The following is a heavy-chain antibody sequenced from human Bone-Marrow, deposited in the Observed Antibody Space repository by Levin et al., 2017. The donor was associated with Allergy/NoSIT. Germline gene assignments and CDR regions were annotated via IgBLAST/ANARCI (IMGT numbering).Heavy chain of an antibody. D-gene: IGHD2-21*01. CDR3: ATVSGGGERWTYFY. CDR2: SSDKPRNHTP. Sequence: GESLKISCVASGISLSDYYIDWVRQAPGKGLEWVGVSSDKPRNHTPEFAASVKGRFTLSRDDSKNSLYLQMNSLKTEDTAVYSCATVSGGGERWTYFYWGQGTPVTVSS. CDR1: GISLSDYY. V-gene: IGHV3-72*01. J-gene: IGHJ4*02.